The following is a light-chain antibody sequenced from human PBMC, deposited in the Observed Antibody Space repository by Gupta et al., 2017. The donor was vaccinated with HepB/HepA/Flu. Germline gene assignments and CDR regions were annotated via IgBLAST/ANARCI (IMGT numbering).Light chain of an antibody. V-gene: IGLV2-14*03. J-gene: IGLJ1*01. Sequence: QSALTQPASVSGSPGQSITISCTGTNGDIGTYNYVSWHQHHPGKAPKLMIYDVNSRPSGVSNRFSGSKSGNTASLTISGLQADDEADYYCSSYTGLSTLYLFGTGTKVTVL. CDR1: NGDIGTYNY. CDR2: DVN. CDR3: SSYTGLSTLYL.